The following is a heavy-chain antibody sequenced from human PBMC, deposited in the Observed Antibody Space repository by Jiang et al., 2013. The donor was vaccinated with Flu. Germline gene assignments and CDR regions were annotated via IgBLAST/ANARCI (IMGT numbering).Heavy chain of an antibody. CDR3: ARDLDWNYGGYYYYYMDV. Sequence: GSISSYYWSWIRQPAGKGLEWIGRIYTSGSTNYNPSLKSRVTMSVDTSKNQFSLKLSSVTAADTAVYYCARDLDWNYGGYYYYYMDVWGKGTTVTVSS. CDR1: GSISSYY. V-gene: IGHV4-4*07. J-gene: IGHJ6*03. D-gene: IGHD1-7*01. CDR2: IYTSGST.